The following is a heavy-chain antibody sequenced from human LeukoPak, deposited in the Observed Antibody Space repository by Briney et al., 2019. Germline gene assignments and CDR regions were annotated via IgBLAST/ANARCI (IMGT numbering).Heavy chain of an antibody. CDR1: GFTFSSYG. Sequence: GGTLRLSCAASGFTFSSYGMSWVRQAPGKGLEWVSAISGSGGSTYYADSVKGRFTISRDNSKNTLYLQMNSLRAEDTAVYYCAKRGSGWSDEAHWGQGTLVTVSS. D-gene: IGHD6-19*01. V-gene: IGHV3-23*01. J-gene: IGHJ4*02. CDR3: AKRGSGWSDEAH. CDR2: ISGSGGST.